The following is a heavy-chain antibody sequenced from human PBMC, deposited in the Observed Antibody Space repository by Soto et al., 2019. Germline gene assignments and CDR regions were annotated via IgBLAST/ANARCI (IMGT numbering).Heavy chain of an antibody. V-gene: IGHV4-34*01. Sequence: SATLSLTCAVYGGSFSGYYWSWIRQPPGKGLEWIGEINHSGSTNYNPSLKSRVTISIDTSKNQVSLTLSSVTAADTAVYYCARGEPRFMEWLLLSEYFDPWGQGTLVTVSS. D-gene: IGHD3-3*01. J-gene: IGHJ5*02. CDR2: INHSGST. CDR3: ARGEPRFMEWLLLSEYFDP. CDR1: GGSFSGYY.